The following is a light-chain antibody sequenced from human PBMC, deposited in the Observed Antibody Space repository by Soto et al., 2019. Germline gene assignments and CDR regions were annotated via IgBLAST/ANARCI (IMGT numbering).Light chain of an antibody. CDR3: QQYNNWPPYT. J-gene: IGKJ2*01. Sequence: EIVMTQSPATLSVSPGERATLSCRASQSVRSNLAWYQQKPGQAPRLLIHGASTRATGIPARFSGSGSGTEFILTISSLQSEDCAVYYCQQYNNWPPYTFGQGTKLESK. V-gene: IGKV3-15*01. CDR1: QSVRSN. CDR2: GAS.